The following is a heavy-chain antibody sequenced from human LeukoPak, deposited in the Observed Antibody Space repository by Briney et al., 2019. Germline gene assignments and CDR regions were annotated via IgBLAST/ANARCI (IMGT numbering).Heavy chain of an antibody. CDR2: ISSSSSYI. CDR3: ARDTFLRGLVFDI. CDR1: GFTFSSYS. V-gene: IGHV3-21*01. D-gene: IGHD3-16*01. Sequence: PGGSLRLSCAASGFTFSSYSMNWVRQAPGKGLEWVSSISSSSSYIYYADSVKGRFTISRDNAKNSLYLQMNSLRAEDTAVYYCARDTFLRGLVFDIWGQGTMVTVSS. J-gene: IGHJ3*02.